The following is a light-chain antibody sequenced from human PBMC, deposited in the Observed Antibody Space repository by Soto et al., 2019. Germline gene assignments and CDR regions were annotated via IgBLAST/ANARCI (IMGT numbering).Light chain of an antibody. J-gene: IGLJ1*01. V-gene: IGLV2-14*01. Sequence: QSVLTQPASVSGSPGQPITISCTGTSSDVGAYNYVSWYQLHPGKAPKLMIYEVNNRPSGVSHRFSGSKSGNTASLTFSGLQPEDEADYYCQSYDSSLSALYVFGTGTKLTVL. CDR1: SSDVGAYNY. CDR2: EVN. CDR3: QSYDSSLSALYV.